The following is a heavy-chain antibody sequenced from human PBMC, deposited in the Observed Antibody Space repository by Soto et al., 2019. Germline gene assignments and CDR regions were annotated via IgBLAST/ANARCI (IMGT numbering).Heavy chain of an antibody. CDR3: AHRVLRAVFGLVTTTAIYFDF. J-gene: IGHJ4*02. Sequence: QITLNESGPTVVKPTETLTLTCTFSGFSLTTSGVGVGWVRQSPGKAPEWLAFIYWDDDKRYSTSLKIRLTITNDTPKTQVVLTMANVDPADTATYYCAHRVLRAVFGLVTTTAIYFDFWGQGTPVVVSS. D-gene: IGHD3-3*01. V-gene: IGHV2-5*02. CDR1: GFSLTTSGVG. CDR2: IYWDDDK.